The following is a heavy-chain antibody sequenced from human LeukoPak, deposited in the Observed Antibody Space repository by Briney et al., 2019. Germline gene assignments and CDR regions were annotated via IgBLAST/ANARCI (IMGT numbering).Heavy chain of an antibody. J-gene: IGHJ5*02. CDR3: ARAVKQLVRCWFDP. CDR1: GYTLTELS. V-gene: IGHV1-24*01. Sequence: ASVKVSCKVSGYTLTELSMHWVRQAPGKGLEWMGGFDPEDGETIYAQKFQGRVTMTEDTSTDTAYMELSSLRSDDTAVYYCARAVKQLVRCWFDPWGRGTLVTVSS. CDR2: FDPEDGET. D-gene: IGHD6-13*01.